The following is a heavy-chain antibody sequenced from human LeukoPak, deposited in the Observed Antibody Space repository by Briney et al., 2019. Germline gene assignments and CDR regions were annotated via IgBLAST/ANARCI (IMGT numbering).Heavy chain of an antibody. D-gene: IGHD2-21*02. J-gene: IGHJ5*02. CDR1: GGSFSGYY. CDR3: ARDRGGDCWFDP. Sequence: SETLSLTCAVFGGSFSGYYWNWIRQPPGKGLEWIGQINPSRNTNYNPSLKSRVTISVDTSKKQFSLKLSSVTAADTAVYYCARDRGGDCWFDPWGQGTLVTVSS. V-gene: IGHV4-34*01. CDR2: INPSRNT.